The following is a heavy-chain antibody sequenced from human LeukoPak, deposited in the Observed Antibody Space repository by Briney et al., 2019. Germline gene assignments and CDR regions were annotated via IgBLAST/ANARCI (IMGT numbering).Heavy chain of an antibody. CDR3: AREGRSSSSGY. V-gene: IGHV4-4*07. D-gene: IGHD6-6*01. CDR2: ISSSGSI. J-gene: IGHJ4*02. Sequence: SETLSLTCTVSGGSISTYYWTWIRQPAGKGLEWIGRISSSGSINYNPSLKSRVTMSVDTSKNQFSLKLTSVTAADTAVYNCAREGRSSSSGYWGQGTLVTVSS. CDR1: GGSISTYY.